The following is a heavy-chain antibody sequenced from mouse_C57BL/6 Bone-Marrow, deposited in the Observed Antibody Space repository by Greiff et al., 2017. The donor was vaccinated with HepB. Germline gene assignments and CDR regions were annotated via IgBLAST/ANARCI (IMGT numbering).Heavy chain of an antibody. V-gene: IGHV1-82*01. CDR3: AITGYAMDC. D-gene: IGHD4-1*01. Sequence: VQLQQSGPELVKPGASVKISCKASGYAFSGSWMNWVKQRPGKGLEWIGRIYPGDGDTNYNGKFKGKATLTADKSSSTAYMQLSSLTSEDSAVYFCAITGYAMDCWGQGTSVTVSS. CDR2: IYPGDGDT. CDR1: GYAFSGSW. J-gene: IGHJ4*01.